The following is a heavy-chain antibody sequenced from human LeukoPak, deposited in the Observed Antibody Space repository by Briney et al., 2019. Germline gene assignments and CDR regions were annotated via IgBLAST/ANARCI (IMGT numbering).Heavy chain of an antibody. J-gene: IGHJ4*02. Sequence: ASVKVSCKASGYTFTSYYMHWVRQAPGQGLEWMGWINTNTGNPTYAQGFTGRFVFSLDTSVSTAYLQISSLKAEDTAVYYCARDTPVYYDFWSGYYWGGPTDYWGQGTLVTVSS. CDR2: INTNTGNP. CDR1: GYTFTSYY. CDR3: ARDTPVYYDFWSGYYWGGPTDY. V-gene: IGHV7-4-1*02. D-gene: IGHD3-3*01.